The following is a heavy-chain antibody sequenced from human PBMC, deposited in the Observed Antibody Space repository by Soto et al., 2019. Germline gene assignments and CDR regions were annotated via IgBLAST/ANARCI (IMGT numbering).Heavy chain of an antibody. CDR2: IYYSGST. Sequence: SETLSLTCTVSGGSISSYYWSWIRQPPGKGLEWIGYIYYSGSTNYNPSLKSRVTISVDTSKNQFSLKLSSVTAADTAVYYCARAEVVVAATRLAFDPWGQGTLVTVSS. D-gene: IGHD2-15*01. CDR1: GGSISSYY. V-gene: IGHV4-59*01. CDR3: ARAEVVVAATRLAFDP. J-gene: IGHJ5*02.